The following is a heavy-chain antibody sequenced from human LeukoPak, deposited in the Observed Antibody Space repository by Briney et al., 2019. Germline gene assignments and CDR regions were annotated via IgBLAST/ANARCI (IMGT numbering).Heavy chain of an antibody. CDR1: GVSFSGYY. Sequence: SETLSLTCAVYGVSFSGYYWSWIRQPPGKGLEWIGEINHSGSTNYNPSLKSRVTISVDTSKHQFSLKLSSVTAADTAVYYCARAPPQRYGEYADDYWGQGTLVTVSS. CDR2: INHSGST. J-gene: IGHJ4*02. CDR3: ARAPPQRYGEYADDY. V-gene: IGHV4-34*01. D-gene: IGHD4-17*01.